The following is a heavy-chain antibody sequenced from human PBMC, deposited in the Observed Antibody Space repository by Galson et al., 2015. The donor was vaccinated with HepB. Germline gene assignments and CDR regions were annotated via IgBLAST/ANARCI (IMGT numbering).Heavy chain of an antibody. Sequence: SETLSLTCAVYGGSFSGYYWSWIRQPPGKGLELIGEINHSGSTNYNPSLKSRVTISVDTSKNQFSLKLSSVTAADTAVYYCARVNTGGRYSYGLNYFDYWGQGTLVTVSS. CDR2: INHSGST. V-gene: IGHV4-34*01. CDR3: ARVNTGGRYSYGLNYFDY. J-gene: IGHJ4*02. CDR1: GGSFSGYY. D-gene: IGHD5-18*01.